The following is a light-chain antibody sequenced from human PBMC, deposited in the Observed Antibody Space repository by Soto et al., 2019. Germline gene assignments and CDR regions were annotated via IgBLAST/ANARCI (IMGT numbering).Light chain of an antibody. Sequence: EIVVTQSPATLSVAPGERATLSFRASQSVDSNYLAWYQQKLGQAPRGLIYGASTRATGIPARFTGSGSGTEFILTITSLQSEDSAVYYCQEYNTRPWTFGQGTKVDIK. CDR2: GAS. CDR3: QEYNTRPWT. CDR1: QSVDSNY. J-gene: IGKJ1*01. V-gene: IGKV3-15*01.